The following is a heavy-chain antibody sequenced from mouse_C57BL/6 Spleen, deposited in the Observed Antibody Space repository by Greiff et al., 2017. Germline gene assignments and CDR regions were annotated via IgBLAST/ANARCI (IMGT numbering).Heavy chain of an antibody. Sequence: QVQLPQPGAELVRPGSSVKLSCKASGYTFTSYWMHWVKQRPIQGLEWIGNIDPSDSETHYNQKFKDKATLTVDKSSSTAYMQLSSLTSEDSAVYYCARGDYYGSSFFAYWGQGTLVTVSA. CDR2: IDPSDSET. D-gene: IGHD1-1*01. CDR1: GYTFTSYW. CDR3: ARGDYYGSSFFAY. J-gene: IGHJ3*01. V-gene: IGHV1-52*01.